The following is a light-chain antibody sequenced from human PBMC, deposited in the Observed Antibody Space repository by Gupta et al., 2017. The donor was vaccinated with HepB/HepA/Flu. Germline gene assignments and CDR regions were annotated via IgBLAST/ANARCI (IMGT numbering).Light chain of an antibody. J-gene: IGKJ4*01. V-gene: IGKV3-11*01. CDR2: DAS. CDR1: QSISRY. CDR3: QQRSDWPLT. Sequence: EIVLTQSPDTLSLSQGERATLSCRASQSISRYLAWYQQKPGQAPRLLIYDASNRATGIPARFSGSGSGTDFTLTISSLEPEDFAVYYCQQRSDWPLTFGGGTKVEI.